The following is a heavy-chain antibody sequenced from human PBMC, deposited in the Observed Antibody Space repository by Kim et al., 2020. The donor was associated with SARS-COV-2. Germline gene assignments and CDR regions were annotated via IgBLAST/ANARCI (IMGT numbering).Heavy chain of an antibody. D-gene: IGHD1-20*01. CDR3: ARDYNWGYYFDF. J-gene: IGHJ4*02. V-gene: IGHV3-30*14. Sequence: CYLDSVKGRFTISRDNSKKPLYLQMNSLRAEDTAVYYCARDYNWGYYFDFWGQGTLVTVSS.